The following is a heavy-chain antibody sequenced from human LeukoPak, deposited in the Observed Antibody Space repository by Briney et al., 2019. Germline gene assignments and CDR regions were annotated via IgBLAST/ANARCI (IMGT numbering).Heavy chain of an antibody. CDR2: INWNGGST. CDR3: ASTGYSSGWYWFDP. D-gene: IGHD6-19*01. CDR1: GFTFDDYG. V-gene: IGHV3-20*04. Sequence: GGSLRLSCAASGFTFDDYGMSWVRQAPGKGLEWVSGINWNGGSTVYADSVKGRFTISRDNAKNSLYLQMNSLRAEDTALYYCASTGYSSGWYWFDPWGQGTLVTVSS. J-gene: IGHJ5*02.